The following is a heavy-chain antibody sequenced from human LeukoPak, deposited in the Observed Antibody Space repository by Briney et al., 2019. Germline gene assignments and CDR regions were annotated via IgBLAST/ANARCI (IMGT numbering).Heavy chain of an antibody. CDR1: GGSISSYY. J-gene: IGHJ5*02. D-gene: IGHD2-2*01. V-gene: IGHV4-4*07. CDR3: ARTEVVPALPTLIWFDP. Sequence: SETLSLTCTVSGGSISSYYWSWIRQPAGKGLEWIGRIYTSGSTNYNPSLKSRVTMSVDTSKNQFSLKLSSVTAADTAVYYCARTEVVPALPTLIWFDPWGQGTLVTVSS. CDR2: IYTSGST.